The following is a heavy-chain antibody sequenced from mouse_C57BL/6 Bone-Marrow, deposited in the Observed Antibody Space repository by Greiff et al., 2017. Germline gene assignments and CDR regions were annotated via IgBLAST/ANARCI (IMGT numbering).Heavy chain of an antibody. V-gene: IGHV1-61*01. CDR2: IYPSDSET. CDR1: GYTFTSYW. Sequence: QVHVKQPGAELVRPGSSVKLSCKASGYTFTSYWMDWVKQRPGQGLEWIGNIYPSDSETHYNQQFKDKATLTVDKSSSTAYMQLSSLTSEDSAVYYCARAITTVYGYWGQGTTLSVSS. D-gene: IGHD1-1*01. J-gene: IGHJ2*01. CDR3: ARAITTVYGY.